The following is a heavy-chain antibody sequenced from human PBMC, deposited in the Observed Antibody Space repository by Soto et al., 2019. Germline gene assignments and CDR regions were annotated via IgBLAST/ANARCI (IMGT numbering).Heavy chain of an antibody. CDR2: IYPGDSDI. CDR1: GYKFSTSW. Sequence: PGGALKISLKGSGYKFSTSWIVLVRQMPGKGLEGMGCIYPGDSDIRYNPSFEGQVTISADESISPASLHWSNVNNLDNPIFYCTRLVTGAMMHWGQGTPVTVSS. CDR3: TRLVTGAMMH. V-gene: IGHV5-51*01. J-gene: IGHJ1*01. D-gene: IGHD6-6*01.